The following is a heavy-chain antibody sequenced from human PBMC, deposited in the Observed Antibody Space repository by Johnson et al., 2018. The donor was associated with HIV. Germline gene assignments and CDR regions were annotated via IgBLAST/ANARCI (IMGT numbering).Heavy chain of an antibody. CDR3: ARTTYSSPGAFDI. V-gene: IGHV3-13*01. D-gene: IGHD6-19*01. J-gene: IGHJ3*02. CDR1: GFTFSSYD. CDR2: IGTAGDT. Sequence: EVQLVESGGGLVQPGGSLRLSCAASGFTFSSYDMHWVRQATGKGLEWVSAIGTAGDTYYPGSVKGRFTISREHAKNSLYLQMNSLRVGDTAVYDCARTTYSSPGAFDIWGQGTMVTVSS.